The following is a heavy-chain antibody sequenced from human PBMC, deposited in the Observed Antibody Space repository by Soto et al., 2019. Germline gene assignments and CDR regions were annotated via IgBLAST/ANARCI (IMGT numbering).Heavy chain of an antibody. CDR1: GFTFDDYA. D-gene: IGHD6-19*01. V-gene: IGHV3-9*01. J-gene: IGHJ4*02. CDR2: ISWNSGSI. CDR3: AKDLSIAVAGTFVDY. Sequence: EVQLVESGGGLVQPGRSLRLSCAASGFTFDDYAMHWVRQAPGKGLEWVSGISWNSGSIGYADSVKSRFTISRDNAKNSLYLQMNSLRAEDTALYYCAKDLSIAVAGTFVDYWGQGTLVTVSS.